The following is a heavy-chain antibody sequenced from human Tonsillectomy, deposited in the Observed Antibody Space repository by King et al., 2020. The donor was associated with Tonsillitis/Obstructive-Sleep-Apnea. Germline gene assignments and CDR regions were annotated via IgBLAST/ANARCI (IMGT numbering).Heavy chain of an antibody. Sequence: VQLVESGGGVVQPGRSLRLSCAASGFTFSTYGMHWVRQAPGKGLEWVAFISYDGSNRYYADSVKGRFTISRDNFKNTLHLQMNSLRAEDTALYYCAKNPEVPAATHYYYHYGMDVWGHGTTVTVS. J-gene: IGHJ6*02. CDR1: GFTFSTYG. D-gene: IGHD2-2*01. V-gene: IGHV3-30*18. CDR2: ISYDGSNR. CDR3: AKNPEVPAATHYYYHYGMDV.